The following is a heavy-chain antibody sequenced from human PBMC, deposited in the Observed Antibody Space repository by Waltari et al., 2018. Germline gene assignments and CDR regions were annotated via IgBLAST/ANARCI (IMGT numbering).Heavy chain of an antibody. V-gene: IGHV4-59*01. CDR3: AGSGGNGDYDR. J-gene: IGHJ5*02. D-gene: IGHD4-17*01. CDR1: GDSMNNSH. CDR2: IYSSGRT. Sequence: QVQLQQSGPGLVKPSETLSITCTVSGDSMNNSHWTWIRQSPGKGLEWIGSIYSSGRTNYHPSLESLVTISIKPSKNQFALKLGSVTAADTAVYYCAGSGGNGDYDRWGQGTQVTVSS.